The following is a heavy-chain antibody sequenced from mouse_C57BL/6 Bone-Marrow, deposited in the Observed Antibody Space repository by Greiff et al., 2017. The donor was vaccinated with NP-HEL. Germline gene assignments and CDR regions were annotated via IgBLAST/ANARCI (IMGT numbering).Heavy chain of an antibody. V-gene: IGHV1-62-2*01. J-gene: IGHJ2*01. Sequence: QVQLQQSGAELVKPGASVKLSCKASGYTFTEYTIHWVKQRSGQGLEWIGWFYPGSGSIKYNEKFKDKATLTADKSSSTVYMELSRLTSEDSAVYICARHEEPYEYDVEYYFDYWGQGTTLTVSS. CDR3: ARHEEPYEYDVEYYFDY. CDR2: FYPGSGSI. CDR1: GYTFTEYT. D-gene: IGHD2-4*01.